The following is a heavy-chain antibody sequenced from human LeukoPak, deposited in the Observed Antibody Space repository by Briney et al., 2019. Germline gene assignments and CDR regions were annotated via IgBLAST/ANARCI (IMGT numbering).Heavy chain of an antibody. Sequence: ASVKVSCKASGGTFSSYAISWVRQAPGQGLEWMGWINTNTGNPTYAQGFTGRFVFSLDTSVSTAYLQISSLKAEDTAVYYCARDQPVGAFAFDIWGQGTMVTVSS. D-gene: IGHD1-14*01. CDR2: INTNTGNP. V-gene: IGHV7-4-1*02. CDR1: GGTFSSYA. J-gene: IGHJ3*02. CDR3: ARDQPVGAFAFDI.